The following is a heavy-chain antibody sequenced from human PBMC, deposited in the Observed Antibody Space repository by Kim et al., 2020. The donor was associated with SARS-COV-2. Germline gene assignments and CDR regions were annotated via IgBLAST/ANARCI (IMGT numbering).Heavy chain of an antibody. CDR2: ISADSVNK. V-gene: IGHV3-9*01. J-gene: IGHJ4*02. D-gene: IGHD6-6*01. Sequence: GGSLRLSCAASGFDFGDYAMHWVRQVPGKGLEWVSGISADSVNKPYADSVKGRFIISRDNAKSSLYLQMNSLRAEDTALYYCVRSSRIAPRIFDFWGQGTLVTVSS. CDR3: VRSSRIAPRIFDF. CDR1: GFDFGDYA.